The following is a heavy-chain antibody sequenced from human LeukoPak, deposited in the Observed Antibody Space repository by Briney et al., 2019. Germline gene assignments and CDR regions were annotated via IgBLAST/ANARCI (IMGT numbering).Heavy chain of an antibody. CDR2: IYYSGST. V-gene: IGHV4-59*01. D-gene: IGHD2-2*01. CDR1: GGSISSYY. Sequence: KASETLCLTCTVSGGSISSYYWSWIRQPPGKGLEWIGYIYYSGSTNYNPSLKSRVTISVDTSKNQFSLKLSSVTAADTAVYYCARGTSMTTIDPWGQGTLVTVSS. J-gene: IGHJ5*02. CDR3: ARGTSMTTIDP.